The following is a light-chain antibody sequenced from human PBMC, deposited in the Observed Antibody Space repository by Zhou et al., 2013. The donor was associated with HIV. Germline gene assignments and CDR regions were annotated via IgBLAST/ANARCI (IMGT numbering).Light chain of an antibody. J-gene: IGKJ1*01. CDR2: GAS. Sequence: EIVLTQSPGTLSLAPGERATLSCWASQSISSNLAWYQQKPGQAPRLLIYGASSRATGIPDRFSGSGSGTDFTLTISRLEPEDFAVYYCQQYGSSPQTFGQGTKVEIK. V-gene: IGKV3-20*01. CDR3: QQYGSSPQT. CDR1: QSISSN.